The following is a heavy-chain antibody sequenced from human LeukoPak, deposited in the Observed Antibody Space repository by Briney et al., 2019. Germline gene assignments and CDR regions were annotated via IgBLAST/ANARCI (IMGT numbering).Heavy chain of an antibody. CDR1: GFTFSYYW. CDR2: IKEDGSEN. D-gene: IGHD1-7*01. Sequence: GGSLRLSCAASGFTFSYYWMRWVRQAPGKGLEWMANIKEDGSENYYVDSVKGRFTISTDNARNSVFLQMSSLRAEDTAVYYCVSTTGPWGQGTLVTVSS. V-gene: IGHV3-7*01. CDR3: VSTTGP. J-gene: IGHJ5*02.